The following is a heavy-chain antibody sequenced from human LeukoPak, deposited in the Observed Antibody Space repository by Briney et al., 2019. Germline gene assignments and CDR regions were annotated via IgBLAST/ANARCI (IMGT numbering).Heavy chain of an antibody. CDR1: GFTFSSYG. V-gene: IGHV3-33*01. CDR3: AILSGYSLDY. Sequence: GGSLRLSXAASGFTFSSYGMHWVRQAPGKGLEWVAVIWYDGSNKYYADSVKGRFTISRDNSKNTLYLQMNSLRAEDTAAYYCAILSGYSLDYWGQGTLVTVSS. D-gene: IGHD5-18*01. CDR2: IWYDGSNK. J-gene: IGHJ4*02.